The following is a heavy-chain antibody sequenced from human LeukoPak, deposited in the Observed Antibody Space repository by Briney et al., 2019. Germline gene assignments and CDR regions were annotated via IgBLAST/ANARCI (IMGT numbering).Heavy chain of an antibody. D-gene: IGHD6-19*01. CDR1: GVSISRYY. CDR3: AGETGGSGWYLHYYMDV. Sequence: AETLSLTCTVSGVSISRYYLRWIRQPPAKGLEGVGYIYYTGSANYTPSPKSRVTISVAPSKNQFSLKLSSVTAAGTAVYYCAGETGGSGWYLHYYMDVWGKGTTVTISS. V-gene: IGHV4-59*01. CDR2: IYYTGSA. J-gene: IGHJ6*03.